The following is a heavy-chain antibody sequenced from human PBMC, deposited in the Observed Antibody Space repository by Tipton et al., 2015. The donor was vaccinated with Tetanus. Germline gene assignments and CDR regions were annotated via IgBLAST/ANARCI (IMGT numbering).Heavy chain of an antibody. CDR2: INYSGST. V-gene: IGHV4-31*03. CDR1: GASISSGGYF. J-gene: IGHJ4*02. CDR3: ARDVGGHYYFDF. Sequence: TLSLTCTVSGASISSGGYFWSWIRQHPGKALEWIGYINYSGSTYFNPSLKSRVTISADMSENQFSLRLTSVTAADTAVYYCARDVGGHYYFDFWGQGSPVTVSS. D-gene: IGHD1-26*01.